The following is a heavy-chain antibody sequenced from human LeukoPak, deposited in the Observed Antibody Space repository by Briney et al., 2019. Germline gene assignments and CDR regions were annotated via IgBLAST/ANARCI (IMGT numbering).Heavy chain of an antibody. D-gene: IGHD6-13*01. J-gene: IGHJ5*02. CDR2: IKGKTDGGTT. CDR3: TTAAAGIP. Sequence: GGSLRLSCAASGFTFSNAWMSWVRQAPGKGLEWVGRIKGKTDGGTTDYAAPVKGRFTISRDDSKNTLYLQMNSLKTEDTAVYYCTTAAAGIPWGQGTLVTVSS. CDR1: GFTFSNAW. V-gene: IGHV3-15*01.